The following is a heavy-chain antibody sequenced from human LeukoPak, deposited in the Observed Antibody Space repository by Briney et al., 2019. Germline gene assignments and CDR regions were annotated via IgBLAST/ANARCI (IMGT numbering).Heavy chain of an antibody. V-gene: IGHV4-59*01. CDR3: ARGGRDGYNVFDY. D-gene: IGHD5-24*01. Sequence: SETLSLTCSVSGGPISSYYWSWIRQPPGKGLEWSGYIYNSGSTNYNSSLKGRVTISVDTSKSQFFLKLSSVTAADTAVYFCARGGRDGYNVFDYWGQGTLVTVSS. J-gene: IGHJ4*02. CDR1: GGPISSYY. CDR2: IYNSGST.